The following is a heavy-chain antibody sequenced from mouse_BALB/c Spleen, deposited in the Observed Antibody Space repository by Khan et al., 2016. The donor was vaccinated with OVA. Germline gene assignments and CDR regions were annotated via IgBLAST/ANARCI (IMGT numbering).Heavy chain of an antibody. D-gene: IGHD1-1*01. CDR1: GYSITSDYA. CDR3: ARGNYYGYAMDY. J-gene: IGHJ4*01. Sequence: EVQLQESGPGLVKPSQSLSLTCTVTGYSITSDYAWNWIRQFPGNKMEWMGYISYSGSTSYNPSLKSRISTTRDTPKKQFFLQLNSVTTDDTATYYCARGNYYGYAMDYWGQGPSVTVSS. CDR2: ISYSGST. V-gene: IGHV3-2*02.